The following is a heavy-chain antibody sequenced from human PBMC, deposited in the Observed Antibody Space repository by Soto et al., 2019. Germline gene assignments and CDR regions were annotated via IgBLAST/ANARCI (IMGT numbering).Heavy chain of an antibody. V-gene: IGHV3-33*08. J-gene: IGHJ6*02. Sequence: GGSLRLSCAASGFTFSSYGMHWVRQAPGKGLEWVAVIWYDGSNKYYADSVKGRFTISRDNSKNTLYLQMNSLRAEDTAVYYCARDYYGSGSYGSYYYGMDVWGQGTTVTVSS. CDR3: ARDYYGSGSYGSYYYGMDV. D-gene: IGHD3-10*01. CDR2: IWYDGSNK. CDR1: GFTFSSYG.